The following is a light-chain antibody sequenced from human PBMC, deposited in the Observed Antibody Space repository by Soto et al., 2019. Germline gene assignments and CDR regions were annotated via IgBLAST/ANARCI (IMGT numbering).Light chain of an antibody. J-gene: IGKJ5*01. CDR3: QHYNNWPPIT. CDR2: GVS. Sequence: EILLTQSPGTLSLSPGERATLSCRASQSVSSIYFAWYQQKRGQAPRLLIYGVSSRATGIPARFSGSGSGTEFTLTISRLQSEDFAVYYCQHYNNWPPITSGQGTRLEIK. CDR1: QSVSSIY. V-gene: IGKV3D-15*01.